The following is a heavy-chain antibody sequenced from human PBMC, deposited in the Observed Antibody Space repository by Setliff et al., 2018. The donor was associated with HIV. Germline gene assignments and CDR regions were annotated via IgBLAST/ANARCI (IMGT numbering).Heavy chain of an antibody. CDR3: ASHFGYCSSTSCEGY. CDR2: IKQDGSEK. J-gene: IGHJ4*02. CDR1: GFTFSSYW. D-gene: IGHD2-2*01. V-gene: IGHV3-7*05. Sequence: GGSLRLSCASSGFTFSSYWMSWVRQAPGKGLEWVANIKQDGSEKYYVDSVKGRFTISRDNAKNSLYLQMNSLRAEDTAVYYCASHFGYCSSTSCEGYWGQGALVTVSS.